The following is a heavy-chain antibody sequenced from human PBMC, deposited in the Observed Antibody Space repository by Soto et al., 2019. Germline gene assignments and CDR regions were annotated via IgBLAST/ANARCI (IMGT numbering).Heavy chain of an antibody. J-gene: IGHJ5*02. V-gene: IGHV4-31*11. CDR2: IHYSGRT. D-gene: IGHD3-22*01. Sequence: RSLTCAVSGGSITSGAYYWTWIRQHPGKGLEWIAYIHYSGRTYYNPSLKSRVTISVDTSNNQFSLKLSSVTAADTAVYYCARYYFDSSGYSNWFDPWGQGTLVTVSS. CDR3: ARYYFDSSGYSNWFDP. CDR1: GGSITSGAYY.